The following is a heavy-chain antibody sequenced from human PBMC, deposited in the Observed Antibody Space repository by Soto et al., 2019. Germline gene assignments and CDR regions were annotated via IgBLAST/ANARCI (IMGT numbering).Heavy chain of an antibody. Sequence: SETLSLTCTVSGGSISSGDYYWSWIRQPPGKGLEWIGYIYYSGSTYYNPSLKSRVTISVDTSKNQFSLKLSSVTAADTAVYYCAREYYYDSSGYPYFDYWGQGTLVTV. CDR2: IYYSGST. CDR3: AREYYYDSSGYPYFDY. CDR1: GGSISSGDYY. D-gene: IGHD3-22*01. V-gene: IGHV4-30-4*01. J-gene: IGHJ4*02.